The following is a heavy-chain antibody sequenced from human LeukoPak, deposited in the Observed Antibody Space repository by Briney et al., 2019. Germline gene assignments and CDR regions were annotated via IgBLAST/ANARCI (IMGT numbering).Heavy chain of an antibody. V-gene: IGHV3-23*01. CDR2: ISGSAHKI. D-gene: IGHD5-18*01. Sequence: QTGRSLRLSCVASGITFSNYAVSWVRQAPEKGLDWVSVISGSAHKIRYANSVKGRFTISRDNSENIVYLQMNNLRVEDTAVYYCAGRPTGYSSGYIHWGQGTLVTVSS. CDR1: GITFSNYA. J-gene: IGHJ4*02. CDR3: AGRPTGYSSGYIH.